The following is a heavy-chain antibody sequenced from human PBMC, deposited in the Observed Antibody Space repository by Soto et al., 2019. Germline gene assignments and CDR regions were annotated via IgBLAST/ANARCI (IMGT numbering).Heavy chain of an antibody. CDR2: IYVTGAV. V-gene: IGHV4-31*03. D-gene: IGHD2-21*01. J-gene: IGHJ5*02. CDR1: GAALNSGNYY. CDR3: ARLRIATNNYKWFDP. Sequence: SETLSLTCSVSGAALNSGNYYWSWIRQVPGKGLEWIGHIYVTGAVDYNPSLRDRITISQETSERQFSLNLRLVTAADTAVYYCARLRIATNNYKWFDPWGQGTLVTVSS.